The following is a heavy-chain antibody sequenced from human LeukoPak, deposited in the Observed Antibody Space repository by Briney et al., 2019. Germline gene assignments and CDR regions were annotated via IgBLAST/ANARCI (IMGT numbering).Heavy chain of an antibody. CDR3: ARDPHPHYYYYYMDV. CDR1: GFTFSSYA. Sequence: GGSLRLSCAASGFTFSSYAMSWVRQAPGKGLEWVSAISGSGGITYYADSVKGRFTISRDNAKNTLYLQMNSLRAEDTAVYYCARDPHPHYYYYYMDVWGKGTTVTVSS. J-gene: IGHJ6*03. CDR2: ISGSGGIT. V-gene: IGHV3-23*01.